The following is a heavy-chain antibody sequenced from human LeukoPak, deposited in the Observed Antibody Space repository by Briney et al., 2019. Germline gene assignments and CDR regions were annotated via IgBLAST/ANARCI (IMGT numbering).Heavy chain of an antibody. D-gene: IGHD4-11*01. J-gene: IGHJ4*02. CDR1: GFTFSSHW. V-gene: IGHV3-74*01. CDR3: TRDRAYSNAFDF. CDR2: IKSDGTST. Sequence: PGGSLRLSCAASGFTFSSHWMHWVRQAPGKGLVWVSRIKSDGTSTSYADSVKGRFTISRDNAKNTLYLQMTSLRAEDTAVYYCTRDRAYSNAFDFWGQGTLVTVSS.